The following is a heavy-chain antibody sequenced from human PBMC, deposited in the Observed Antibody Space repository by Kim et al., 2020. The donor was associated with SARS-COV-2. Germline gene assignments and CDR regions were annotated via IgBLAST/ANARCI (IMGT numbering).Heavy chain of an antibody. Sequence: SETLSLTCSVSGDSISNYYWSWIRQPPGKGLEWVGYAYNSGTPYYNPSLRSRPTISVDTSRNQFSLRLSSVTDADTAIYYCARLYSVYGLASYDSWGQG. J-gene: IGHJ1*01. CDR2: AYNSGTP. D-gene: IGHD3-10*01. CDR1: GDSISNYY. V-gene: IGHV4-59*08. CDR3: ARLYSVYGLASYDS.